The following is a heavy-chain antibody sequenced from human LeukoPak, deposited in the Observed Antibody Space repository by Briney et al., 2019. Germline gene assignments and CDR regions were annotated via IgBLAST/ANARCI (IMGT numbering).Heavy chain of an antibody. J-gene: IGHJ4*02. CDR2: IYLRGNT. Sequence: PSETLSLTCAISGGSITSSNWWTWVRQPPGKGLEWVGEIYLRGNTNYNPSLESRVSISVDESKTQLSLRLESVTAADTAVYYCARRRRAYGDPRGLFDYWGQGTLVTVSS. D-gene: IGHD4-17*01. CDR1: GGSITSSNW. CDR3: ARRRRAYGDPRGLFDY. V-gene: IGHV4-4*02.